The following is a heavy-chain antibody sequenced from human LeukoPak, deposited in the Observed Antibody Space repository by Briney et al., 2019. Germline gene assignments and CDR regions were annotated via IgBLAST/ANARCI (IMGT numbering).Heavy chain of an antibody. Sequence: GASVKVSCKASGYTFTSYGISGVRQAPGQGLEWMGWISAYNGNTNYAQKLQGRVTMTTDTSTSTAYMELRSLRSDDTAVYYCARVQMTTVEYYYYGMDVWGQGTTVTVSS. D-gene: IGHD4-11*01. CDR3: ARVQMTTVEYYYYGMDV. CDR1: GYTFTSYG. CDR2: ISAYNGNT. V-gene: IGHV1-18*01. J-gene: IGHJ6*02.